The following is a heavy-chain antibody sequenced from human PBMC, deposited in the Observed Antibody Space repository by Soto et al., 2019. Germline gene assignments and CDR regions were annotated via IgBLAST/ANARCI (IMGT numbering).Heavy chain of an antibody. D-gene: IGHD2-15*01. CDR3: ARTLTFYCSGGSCYPTVVAFDI. V-gene: IGHV3-21*01. CDR2: FIVGSSYI. Sequence: EVQLVESGEGWANPGGPLKLSVAASGLTLSGIGWNGFGKPPGRGRNGAQSFIVGSSYIYYADSVKGRFTISRDNAKNSLYLQMNSLRAEDTAVYYCARTLTFYCSGGSCYPTVVAFDIWGQGTMVTVSS. J-gene: IGHJ3*02. CDR1: GLTLSGIG.